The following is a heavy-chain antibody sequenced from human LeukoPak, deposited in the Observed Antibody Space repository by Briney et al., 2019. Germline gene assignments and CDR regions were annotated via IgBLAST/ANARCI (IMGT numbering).Heavy chain of an antibody. J-gene: IGHJ4*02. CDR1: GGSISSGGYY. CDR3: ARHGVGDGDNF. D-gene: IGHD5-24*01. CDR2: IYYSGDT. Sequence: SQTLSLTCTVSGGSISSGGYYWSWIRQHPGKGLEWIGYIYYSGDTNYSPSLKSRVTMSLDPSKSQFSLKLRSVTAADTAVYCCARHGVGDGDNFWGQGALVTVSS. V-gene: IGHV4-31*03.